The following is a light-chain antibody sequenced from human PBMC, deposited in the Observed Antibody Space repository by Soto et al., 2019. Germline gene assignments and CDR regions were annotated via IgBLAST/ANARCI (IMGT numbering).Light chain of an antibody. CDR1: QSISSY. CDR3: QQSYTIPWT. V-gene: IGKV1-39*01. J-gene: IGKJ1*01. Sequence: DIQMTQSPSSLSVSVGDRVTITCRASQSISSYLNWYQQKPGKAPKVLIYAASSLQSGVTLRFSGSGSGTDLTLTMSSLQPQDFATYYCQQSYTIPWTFGQGTKVKIK. CDR2: AAS.